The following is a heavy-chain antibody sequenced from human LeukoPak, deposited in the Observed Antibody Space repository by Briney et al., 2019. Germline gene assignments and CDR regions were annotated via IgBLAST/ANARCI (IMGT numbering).Heavy chain of an antibody. CDR3: ARGRTGAAALDF. J-gene: IGHJ4*02. V-gene: IGHV4-34*01. Sequence: SETLSLTCAVYGGSFSGHYWTWIRQAPGKGLEWIGESTHTGSTNYNPSLKSRVTISVDTSENQFSLKLTSVSAADTAVYHCARGRTGAAALDFWGLGTLVTVSS. CDR1: GGSFSGHY. CDR2: STHTGST. D-gene: IGHD2-2*01.